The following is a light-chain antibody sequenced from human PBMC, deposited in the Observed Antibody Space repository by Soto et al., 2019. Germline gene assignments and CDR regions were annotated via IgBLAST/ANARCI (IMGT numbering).Light chain of an antibody. CDR2: GSS. CDR3: QQYDDLPIT. CDR1: QGISNY. J-gene: IGKJ5*01. Sequence: IHLTDSPSSLSASVLYRVTITFLASQGISNYLAWYQQKPGKAPNLLIYGSSTSQSGVPSRFSGSGSGTEFSFNITSLQPEDVATYYCQQYDDLPITFGQGTRLE. V-gene: IGKV1-9*01.